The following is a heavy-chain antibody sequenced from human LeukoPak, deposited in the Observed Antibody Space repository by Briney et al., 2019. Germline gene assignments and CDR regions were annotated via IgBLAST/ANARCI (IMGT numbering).Heavy chain of an antibody. CDR2: IYHSGST. CDR1: GGSISSSIYY. CDR3: ARAGSSWLFDY. J-gene: IGHJ4*02. Sequence: SETLSLTCTVSGGSISSSIYYWGWIRQPPGKGLEWIGSIYHSGSTYYNPSLKSRVTISVDTSKNQFSLKLSSVTAADTAVYYCARAGSSWLFDYWGQGTLVTVSS. V-gene: IGHV4-39*07. D-gene: IGHD6-13*01.